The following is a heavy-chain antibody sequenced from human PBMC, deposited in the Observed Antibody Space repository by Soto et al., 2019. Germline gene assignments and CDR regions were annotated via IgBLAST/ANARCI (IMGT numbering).Heavy chain of an antibody. D-gene: IGHD3-3*01. CDR3: ARDKLAYYDFWSGYSSYNWFDP. CDR1: GDSVSSNSAA. CDR2: TYYRSKWYN. Sequence: PSQTLSLTCAISGDSVSSNSAAWNWIRQSPSRGLEWLGRTYYRSKWYNDYAVSVKSRITINPDTSKNQFSLQLNSVTPEDTAVYCCARDKLAYYDFWSGYSSYNWFDPWGQGTLVTVSS. J-gene: IGHJ5*02. V-gene: IGHV6-1*01.